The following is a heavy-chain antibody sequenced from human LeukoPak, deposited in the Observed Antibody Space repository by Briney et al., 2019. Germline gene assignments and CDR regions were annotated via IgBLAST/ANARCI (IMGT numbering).Heavy chain of an antibody. V-gene: IGHV4-39*01. CDR1: GASIGSIGYY. CDR2: IYSSGNT. D-gene: IGHD3-22*01. J-gene: IGHJ4*02. CDR3: ARHRNYYDSSGYGPFEY. Sequence: SETLSLTCTVSGASIGSIGYYWGWIRQPPGKGLEWIGRIYSSGNTYYNPSPKSRVTISVDTSNNQYSLKLSSVTAANTAVYYSARHRNYYDSSGYGPFEYWGQGTLVTVSS.